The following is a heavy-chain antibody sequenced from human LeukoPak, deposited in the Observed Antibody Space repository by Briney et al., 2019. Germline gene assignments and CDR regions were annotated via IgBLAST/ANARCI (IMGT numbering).Heavy chain of an antibody. J-gene: IGHJ3*02. D-gene: IGHD6-13*01. CDR1: GFTFSSYE. Sequence: GGSLRLSCAASGFTFSSYEMNWVRQAPGKGLEWVSYISSSGSTIYYADSVKGRFTISRDNAKNSLYLQMNSLRAEDTAVYYCAMRTIAAAGKSKYDAFDIWGQGTMVTVSS. CDR2: ISSSGSTI. V-gene: IGHV3-48*03. CDR3: AMRTIAAAGKSKYDAFDI.